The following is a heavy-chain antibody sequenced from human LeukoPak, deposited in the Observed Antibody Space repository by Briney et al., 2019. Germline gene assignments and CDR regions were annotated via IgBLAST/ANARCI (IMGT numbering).Heavy chain of an antibody. CDR3: VRDNSGSEY. V-gene: IGHV3-66*01. J-gene: IGHJ4*02. Sequence: PGGSLRLSCAASGFTFSNYWMHWVRQPPGKGLEWVSVIHSGGTTFYADPVKGRFTISRDNSHNTLYLQMNSLRAEDTAVYYCVRDNSGSEYWGQGTLVTVSS. CDR2: IHSGGTT. D-gene: IGHD6-25*01. CDR1: GFTFSNYW.